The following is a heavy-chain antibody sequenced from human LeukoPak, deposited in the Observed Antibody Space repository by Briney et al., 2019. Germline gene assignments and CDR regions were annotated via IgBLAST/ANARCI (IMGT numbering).Heavy chain of an antibody. CDR1: GFTFNSYA. V-gene: IGHV3-23*01. D-gene: IGHD4-17*01. J-gene: IGHJ3*02. CDR2: ISGSGVST. CDR3: AKVKFGGDGAFDI. Sequence: GGSLRLSCAASGFTFNSYAMSWVRQAPGKGLEWVSAISGSGVSTYYADSVKGRFTISRDNSKNTLYLQMNSLRAEDTAVYYCAKVKFGGDGAFDIWGQGTMVTVSS.